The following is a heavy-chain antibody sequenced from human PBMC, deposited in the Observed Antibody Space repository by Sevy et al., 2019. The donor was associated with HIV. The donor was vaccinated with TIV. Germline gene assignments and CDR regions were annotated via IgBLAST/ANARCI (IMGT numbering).Heavy chain of an antibody. CDR1: GASVSTGNDY. J-gene: IGHJ6*02. Sequence: SQTLSLTCSVSGASVSTGNDYWSWVRQPPGKGLEWIGFVYYFGTTNYNPSLKSRVTISLDTSKKQFSLKLSSVTAADTAVYYCARDQYYDIMTGLYAMDVWGQGTTVTVSS. V-gene: IGHV4-61*01. CDR2: VYYFGTT. D-gene: IGHD3-9*01. CDR3: ARDQYYDIMTGLYAMDV.